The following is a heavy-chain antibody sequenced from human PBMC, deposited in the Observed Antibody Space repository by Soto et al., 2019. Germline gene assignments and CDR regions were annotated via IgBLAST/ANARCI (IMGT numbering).Heavy chain of an antibody. CDR1: GYTFTRYA. CDR3: ARYLGGWPDY. J-gene: IGHJ4*02. D-gene: IGHD2-15*01. CDR2: INAGNGNT. V-gene: IGHV1-3*01. Sequence: QVQLVQSGAELKKPGASVQVSCKASGYTFTRYAMHWVRQAPGQRLEWMGWINAGNGNTKYSQQFQGRVTITRDTAASTAYMELSSLRSEDTAVYYCARYLGGWPDYWGQGTLGTVSS.